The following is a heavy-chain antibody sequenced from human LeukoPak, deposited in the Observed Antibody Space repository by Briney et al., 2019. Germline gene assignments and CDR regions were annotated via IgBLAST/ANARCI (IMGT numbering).Heavy chain of an antibody. J-gene: IGHJ4*02. CDR2: IYYSGST. CDR3: ARVKFGYSSRWGHFDY. V-gene: IGHV4-39*07. D-gene: IGHD6-13*01. Sequence: SETLSLTCTVSGGSISSSSYYWGWIRQPPGKGLEWIGSIYYSGSTYYNPSLKSRVTISVDTSKNQFSLKLSSVTAADTAVYYCARVKFGYSSRWGHFDYWGQGTLVTVSS. CDR1: GGSISSSSYY.